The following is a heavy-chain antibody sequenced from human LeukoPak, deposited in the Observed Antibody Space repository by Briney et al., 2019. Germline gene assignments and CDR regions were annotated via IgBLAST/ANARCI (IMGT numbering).Heavy chain of an antibody. CDR1: GGSISTISYY. CDR2: IYYSGST. D-gene: IGHD3-3*01. CDR3: ARSYYDFWSGYSLAY. Sequence: SETLSLTCIVSGGSISTISYYWSWIRQPPGKGLEWIGYIYYSGSTNYNPSLKSRVTISVDTSKNQFSLKLSSVTAADTAVYYCARSYYDFWSGYSLAYWGQGTLVTVSP. V-gene: IGHV4-61*01. J-gene: IGHJ4*02.